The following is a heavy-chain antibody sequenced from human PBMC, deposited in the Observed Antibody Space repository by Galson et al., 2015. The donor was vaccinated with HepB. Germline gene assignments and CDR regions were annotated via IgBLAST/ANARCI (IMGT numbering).Heavy chain of an antibody. CDR3: AVICSCGSCYSKG. J-gene: IGHJ4*02. V-gene: IGHV1-8*01. Sequence: SVKVSCKASGYTFTSYDINWVRQATGQGLEWMGWMNPNSGNTGYAQKFQGRVTMTRNTSISTAYMELSSLRSEDTAVYYCAVICSCGSCYSKGWGQGTLVTVSS. D-gene: IGHD2-15*01. CDR1: GYTFTSYD. CDR2: MNPNSGNT.